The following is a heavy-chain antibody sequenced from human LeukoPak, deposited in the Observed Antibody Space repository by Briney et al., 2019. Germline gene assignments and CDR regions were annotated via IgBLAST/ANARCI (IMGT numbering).Heavy chain of an antibody. CDR3: ASLTTVTLGWFAP. J-gene: IGHJ5*02. V-gene: IGHV4-59*11. Sequence: SETLSLTCTVSGGSISSHYWSWIRQPPGKGLEWIGYIYYSGSTNYNPSLKSRVTISVDTSKNPFSLKLSSVTAADTALYYCASLTTVTLGWFAPWGQGTLVTVSS. CDR1: GGSISSHY. CDR2: IYYSGST. D-gene: IGHD4-11*01.